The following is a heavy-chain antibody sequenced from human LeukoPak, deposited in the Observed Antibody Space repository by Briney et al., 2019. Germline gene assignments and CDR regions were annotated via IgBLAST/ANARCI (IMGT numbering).Heavy chain of an antibody. CDR2: IYPGDSDT. V-gene: IGHV5-51*01. D-gene: IGHD2-21*01. Sequence: GESLKISCKGSGYDFPSYWIAWVRQVPGRGLEWMGIIYPGDSDTRYSPSFQGQVTISADKSISTAYLQWSSLKASDTAMYYCARALCGGDCYSDYWGQGTLVTASS. J-gene: IGHJ4*02. CDR1: GYDFPSYW. CDR3: ARALCGGDCYSDY.